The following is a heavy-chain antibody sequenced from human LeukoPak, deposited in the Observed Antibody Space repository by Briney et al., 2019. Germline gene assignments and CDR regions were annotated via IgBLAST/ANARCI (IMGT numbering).Heavy chain of an antibody. CDR1: GFTLSSHA. V-gene: IGHV3-23*01. J-gene: IGHJ4*02. CDR3: AKGGKWDVTPFDY. CDR2: ISGNGRHT. Sequence: GGSLRLSCAVSGFTLSSHAMSWVRQAAGKGLEWVSSISGNGRHTYYADSVKGRFIISSDNSKNMVFLQMNSLRAEDTALYYCAKGGKWDVTPFDYWGQGTLVTVSS. D-gene: IGHD1-26*01.